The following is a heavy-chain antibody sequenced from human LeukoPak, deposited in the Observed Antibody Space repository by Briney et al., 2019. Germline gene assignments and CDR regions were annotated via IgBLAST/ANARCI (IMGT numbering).Heavy chain of an antibody. CDR1: GFTFSGYY. D-gene: IGHD2-2*02. V-gene: IGHV3-11*01. CDR3: ARVYAVVPAAIPGNYGMDV. CDR2: ISSSGSTI. Sequence: GGSLRLSCAASGFTFSGYYMSWIRQAPGKGLEWVSYISSSGSTIYYADSVKGRFTISRDNAKNSLYLQMNSLRAEDTAVYYCARVYAVVPAAIPGNYGMDVWGQGTTVTVSS. J-gene: IGHJ6*02.